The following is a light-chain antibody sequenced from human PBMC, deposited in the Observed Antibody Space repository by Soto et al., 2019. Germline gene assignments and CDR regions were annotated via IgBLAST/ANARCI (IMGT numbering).Light chain of an antibody. J-gene: IGLJ3*02. CDR1: SSDVGSYNL. CDR2: EVN. Sequence: QSALTQPASVSGSPGQSITISCSGTSSDVGSYNLVSWYQQLPGKAPKLIIYEVNERPSGISDRFSGSKSSNTASLTISGLQGEDEADYYCCSYVGSSILMFGGGTKLTVL. CDR3: CSYVGSSILM. V-gene: IGLV2-23*02.